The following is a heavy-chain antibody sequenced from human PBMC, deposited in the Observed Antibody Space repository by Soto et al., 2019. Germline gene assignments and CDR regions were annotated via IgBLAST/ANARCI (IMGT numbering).Heavy chain of an antibody. CDR2: ISYDGSNK. J-gene: IGHJ4*02. CDR1: GFPFSSYG. Sequence: QVQLVEPGGGVVQPGRSLRLSCAASGFPFSSYGMHWVRQAPGKGLDWVALISYDGSNKYYADSVKGRFTISRDNSKHTRYLEMSSLRVEDTAVYYCAGGQYYFDYCGQGTLVSVSS. D-gene: IGHD2-15*01. CDR3: AGGQYYFDY. V-gene: IGHV3-30*03.